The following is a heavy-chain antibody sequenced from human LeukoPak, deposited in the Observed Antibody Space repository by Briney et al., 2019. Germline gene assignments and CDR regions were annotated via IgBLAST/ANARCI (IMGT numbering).Heavy chain of an antibody. CDR1: GYTFTSYD. CDR2: MNPNSGNT. D-gene: IGHD2-21*02. CDR3: ARIRCGGDCQDDAFDI. Sequence: ASVKVSCKASGYTFTSYDINWVRQATGQGLEWMGWMNPNSGNTGYAQKFQGRVTITRNTSISTAYMELSSLRSEDTAVYYCARIRCGGDCQDDAFDIWGKGTTVTVSS. V-gene: IGHV1-8*03. J-gene: IGHJ3*02.